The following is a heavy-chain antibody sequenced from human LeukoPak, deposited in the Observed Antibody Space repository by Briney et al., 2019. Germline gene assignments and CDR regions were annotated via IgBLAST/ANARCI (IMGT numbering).Heavy chain of an antibody. CDR1: GGSISSYY. D-gene: IGHD6-13*01. Sequence: KPSETLSLTCTVSGGSISSYYWSWIRQPPGKGLEWIGYIYYSGGTNYNPSLKSRVTISVDTSKNQFSLKLSSVTAADTAVYYCARTGAAAGSNWFDPWGQGTLVTVSS. CDR2: IYYSGGT. V-gene: IGHV4-59*08. J-gene: IGHJ5*02. CDR3: ARTGAAAGSNWFDP.